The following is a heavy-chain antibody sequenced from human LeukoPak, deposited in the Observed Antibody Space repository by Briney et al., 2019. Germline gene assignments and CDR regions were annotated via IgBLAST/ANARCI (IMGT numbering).Heavy chain of an antibody. CDR2: MYYSGGT. Sequence: SETLSLTCAVSGGSINSYYWSWIRQPPGKGLEWIGHMYYSGGTNYNPSLKSRVTISVDTSKNQFSLKLSSVTAADTAVYYCTRRCKDAYTLYCFDYWGQGTLVTVSS. V-gene: IGHV4-59*01. J-gene: IGHJ4*02. CDR3: TRRCKDAYTLYCFDY. D-gene: IGHD5-24*01. CDR1: GGSINSYY.